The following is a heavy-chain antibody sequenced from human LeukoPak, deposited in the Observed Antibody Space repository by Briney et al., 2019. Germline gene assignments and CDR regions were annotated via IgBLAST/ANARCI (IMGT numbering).Heavy chain of an antibody. D-gene: IGHD5-18*01. CDR3: ARVGRNYGYSYGYVGYYFDY. CDR1: GGSFSGYY. Sequence: SETLSLTCAVYGGSFSGYYWSWIRQPPGKGLEWIGEINHSGSTNYNPSLKSRVTISVDTSKNQFSLKLSSVTAADTAVYYCARVGRNYGYSYGYVGYYFDYWGQGTLSPSPQ. V-gene: IGHV4-34*01. J-gene: IGHJ4*02. CDR2: INHSGST.